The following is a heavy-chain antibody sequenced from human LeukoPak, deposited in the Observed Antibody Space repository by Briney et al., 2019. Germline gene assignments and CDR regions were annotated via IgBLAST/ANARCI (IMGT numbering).Heavy chain of an antibody. D-gene: IGHD6-19*01. V-gene: IGHV1-24*01. CDR1: GYTLTEIF. J-gene: IGHJ3*02. CDR2: FYPEDGET. CDR3: ATSWYVAVAGINSSPRAFDI. Sequence: ASVKVSCKVSGYTLTEIFLHWVRQAPGKRLEWEGGFYPEDGETIYAQKFQGRVTMTEDTSTDTAYMELSSLRSEDTAVYYCATSWYVAVAGINSSPRAFDIWGQGTMVTVSS.